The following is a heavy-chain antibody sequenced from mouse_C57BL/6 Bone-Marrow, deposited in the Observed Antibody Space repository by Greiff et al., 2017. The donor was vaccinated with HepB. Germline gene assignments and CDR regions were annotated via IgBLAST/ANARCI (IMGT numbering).Heavy chain of an antibody. CDR3: ARSGDGSTD. J-gene: IGHJ2*01. V-gene: IGHV1-19*01. D-gene: IGHD1-1*01. Sequence: EVQLQQSGPVLVKPGASVKMSCKASGYTFTDYYMNWVKQSHGKSLEWIGVINPYNGGTSYNQKFKGKATLTVDKSSSTAYMELNSLTSEDSAVYYCARSGDGSTDWGQGTTLTVSS. CDR1: GYTFTDYY. CDR2: INPYNGGT.